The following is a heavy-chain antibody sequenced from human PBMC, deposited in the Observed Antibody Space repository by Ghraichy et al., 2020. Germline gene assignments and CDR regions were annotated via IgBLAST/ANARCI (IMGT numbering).Heavy chain of an antibody. CDR1: GDSVSSNSAA. J-gene: IGHJ3*02. CDR3: ARDALYYDYVWGSLGPVDAFDI. D-gene: IGHD3-16*01. CDR2: TYYRSKWYN. Sequence: SQTLSLTCAISGDSVSSNSAAWNWIRQSPSRGLEWLGRTYYRSKWYNDYAVSVKSRITINPDTSKNQFSLQLNSVTPEDTAVYYCARDALYYDYVWGSLGPVDAFDIWGQGTMVTVSS. V-gene: IGHV6-1*01.